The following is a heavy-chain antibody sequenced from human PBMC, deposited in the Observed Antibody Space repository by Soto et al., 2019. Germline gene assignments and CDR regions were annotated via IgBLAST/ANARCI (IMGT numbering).Heavy chain of an antibody. J-gene: IGHJ4*02. V-gene: IGHV1-69*13. CDR1: GGTFSSYA. CDR2: IIPIFGTA. CDR3: ARGGYYDSSGYGGWSFDY. D-gene: IGHD3-22*01. Sequence: SVKVSCKASGGTFSSYAISWVRQAPGQGLEWMGGIIPIFGTANYAQKFQGRVTITADESTSTAYMELSSLRSEDTAVYYCARGGYYDSSGYGGWSFDYWGQGTLVTVSS.